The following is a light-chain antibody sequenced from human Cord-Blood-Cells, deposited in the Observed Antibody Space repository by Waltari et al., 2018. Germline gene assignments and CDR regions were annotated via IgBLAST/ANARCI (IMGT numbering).Light chain of an antibody. CDR3: QQYDNHPFT. CDR2: DAS. Sequence: DIQMTQSPSSLSASVGDRVTITCQASQDISNYLTWYQQKPGKAPKLLIYDASNLETGVPSRFSGSGSGTDFTFTISSLQPEDIATYYCQQYDNHPFTFGPGTKVEIK. V-gene: IGKV1-33*01. J-gene: IGKJ3*01. CDR1: QDISNY.